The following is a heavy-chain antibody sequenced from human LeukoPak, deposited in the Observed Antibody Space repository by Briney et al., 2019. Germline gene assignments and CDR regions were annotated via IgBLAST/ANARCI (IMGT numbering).Heavy chain of an antibody. CDR1: GFTFSSYA. J-gene: IGHJ4*02. CDR2: ISGSSTYI. D-gene: IGHD3-22*01. Sequence: GGSLRLSCAASGFTFSSYAMSWVRQAPGKGLEWVSSISGSSTYIYYADSVKGRFTISRDNAKNSLFLQMNSLRAEDTAVYYCAREDVYYYDSSAYYYIDYWGQGTQVTVSS. V-gene: IGHV3-21*01. CDR3: AREDVYYYDSSAYYYIDY.